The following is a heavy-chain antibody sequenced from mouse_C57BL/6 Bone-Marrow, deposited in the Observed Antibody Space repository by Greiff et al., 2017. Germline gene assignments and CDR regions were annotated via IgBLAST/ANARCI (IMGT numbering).Heavy chain of an antibody. CDR2: IYPRDGST. Sequence: QVQLQQSGPELVKPGASVKLSCKASGYTFTSYDINWVKQRPGQGLEWIGWIYPRDGSTKYTEKFKGKATLTVDTSSSTAYMELHILTSEDSAVYFCARGPPDYYGSSYDWYFDVWGTGTTVTVSS. CDR1: GYTFTSYD. V-gene: IGHV1-85*01. D-gene: IGHD1-1*01. J-gene: IGHJ1*03. CDR3: ARGPPDYYGSSYDWYFDV.